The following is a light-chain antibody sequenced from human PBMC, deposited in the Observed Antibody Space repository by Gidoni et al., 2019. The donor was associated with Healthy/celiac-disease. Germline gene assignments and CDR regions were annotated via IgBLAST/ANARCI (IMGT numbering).Light chain of an antibody. CDR1: QSLLHSNGYNY. Sequence: LPVTPGEPASISCRSSQSLLHSNGYNYLDWYLQKPGQSPQLLIYLGSNRASGVPDRFSGSGSGTDFTLKISRVEAEDVGVYYCMQALQTPYTFGQGTKLEIK. CDR2: LGS. J-gene: IGKJ2*01. V-gene: IGKV2-28*01. CDR3: MQALQTPYT.